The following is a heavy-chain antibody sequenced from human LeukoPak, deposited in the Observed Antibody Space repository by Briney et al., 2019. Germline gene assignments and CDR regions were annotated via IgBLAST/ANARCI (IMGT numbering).Heavy chain of an antibody. Sequence: GGSLRLSCAASGFTFSNHSMSWVRQAPGKGLQWVSVISGSGRTTEYADSVKGRFTISRDNSKNTLSLQMNRLRVEDTAIYYCAKNVVVKRYFDYWGQGTLITVSP. J-gene: IGHJ4*02. CDR2: ISGSGRTT. CDR3: AKNVVVKRYFDY. CDR1: GFTFSNHS. D-gene: IGHD2-15*01. V-gene: IGHV3-23*01.